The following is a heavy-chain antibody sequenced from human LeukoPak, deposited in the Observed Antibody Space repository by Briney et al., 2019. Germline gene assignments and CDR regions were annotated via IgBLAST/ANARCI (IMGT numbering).Heavy chain of an antibody. Sequence: GGSLRLSCEASGFTFSRFAMTWVRQAPGKGLEWVSTIGGLGESTNYADSVKGRFTISRDNSKNTLYLQMNSLRAEDTAVYYCARDHYYDSSGLDAFDIWGQGTMVTVSS. D-gene: IGHD3-22*01. CDR2: IGGLGEST. V-gene: IGHV3-23*01. J-gene: IGHJ3*02. CDR1: GFTFSRFA. CDR3: ARDHYYDSSGLDAFDI.